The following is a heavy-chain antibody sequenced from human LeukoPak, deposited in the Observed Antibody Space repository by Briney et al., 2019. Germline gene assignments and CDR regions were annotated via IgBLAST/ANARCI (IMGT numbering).Heavy chain of an antibody. J-gene: IGHJ3*02. D-gene: IGHD3-22*01. CDR3: ARGYYDSSGPVGAFDI. CDR2: ICPGDSDT. CDR1: VYSFNSYW. Sequence: GEPLKISSTGSVYSFNSYWIGWVRQIPGKGLEWLGIICPGDSDTRYSPSFQGQVSISADKSISTAYLQWSSLKASDTAMYYCARGYYDSSGPVGAFDIWGQGTMVTVSS. V-gene: IGHV5-51*01.